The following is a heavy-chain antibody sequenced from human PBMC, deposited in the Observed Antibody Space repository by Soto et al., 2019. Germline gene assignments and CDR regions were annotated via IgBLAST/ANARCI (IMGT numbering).Heavy chain of an antibody. J-gene: IGHJ4*02. CDR2: IIPIFGTA. CDR1: GGTFSSYA. D-gene: IGHD6-19*01. CDR3: ARSAYLTIAVAITSVFDY. V-gene: IGHV1-69*13. Sequence: SVKVSCKASGGTFSSYAISWVRQAPGQGLEWMGGIIPIFGTANYAQKFQGRVTITADESTSTAYMELSSLRSEDTAVYYCARSAYLTIAVAITSVFDYWGQGTLVPVSS.